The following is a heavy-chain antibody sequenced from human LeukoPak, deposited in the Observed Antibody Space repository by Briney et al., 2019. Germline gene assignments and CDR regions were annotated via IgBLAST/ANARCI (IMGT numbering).Heavy chain of an antibody. Sequence: GESLQISCKGSGYSFTSYWIGWVRQMPGKGLEWMGIIYPGDSDTRYSPSFQGQVTISADKSISTAYLQWSSLKASDTAMYYCARHGGSSGWYRSGSGIGWFDPWGQGTLVTVSS. J-gene: IGHJ5*02. V-gene: IGHV5-51*01. CDR3: ARHGGSSGWYRSGSGIGWFDP. CDR2: IYPGDSDT. CDR1: GYSFTSYW. D-gene: IGHD6-19*01.